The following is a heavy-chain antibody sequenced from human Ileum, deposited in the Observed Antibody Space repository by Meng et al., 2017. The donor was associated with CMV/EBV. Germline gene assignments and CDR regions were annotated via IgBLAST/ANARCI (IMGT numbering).Heavy chain of an antibody. Sequence: DVQLVESGGGLFQPGGSLKLSCAASGFTFSGSAIHWVRQASGKGLEWVGRIRSKANSYATTYAASVKGRFTISRDDSKNTAYLQMNSLKTEDTAVYYCTRLPSSSRGDWGQGTLVTVSS. D-gene: IGHD6-13*01. CDR3: TRLPSSSRGD. CDR1: GFTFSGSA. CDR2: IRSKANSYAT. J-gene: IGHJ4*02. V-gene: IGHV3-73*02.